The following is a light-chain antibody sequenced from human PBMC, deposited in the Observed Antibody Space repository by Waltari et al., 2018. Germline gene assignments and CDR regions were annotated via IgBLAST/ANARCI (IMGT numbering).Light chain of an antibody. J-gene: IGLJ3*02. V-gene: IGLV2-23*01. CDR2: EGS. CDR1: SSDVGSYNL. CDR3: CSYAGSGTWV. Sequence: QSALTQPASVSGSPEQSITISCTGTSSDVGSYNLVSWYQQHPGKAPKLMIYEGSKRPSGVSIRFSGSRSGNTASRTISGLQAEDEADYYCCSYAGSGTWVFGGGTKLTVL.